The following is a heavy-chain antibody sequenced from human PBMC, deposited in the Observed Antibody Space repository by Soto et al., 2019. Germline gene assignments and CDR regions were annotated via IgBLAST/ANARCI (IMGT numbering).Heavy chain of an antibody. V-gene: IGHV3-48*01. CDR2: ISSSSSTI. D-gene: IGHD3-10*01. CDR3: ARESGSPTFASGLWFGEFYLTWFDP. Sequence: GGSLRLSCAASGFTFSSYSMNWVRQAPGKGLEWVSYISSSSSTIYYADSVKGRFTISRDNAKNSLYLQMNSLRAEDTAVYYCARESGSPTFASGLWFGEFYLTWFDP. J-gene: IGHJ5*02. CDR1: GFTFSSYS.